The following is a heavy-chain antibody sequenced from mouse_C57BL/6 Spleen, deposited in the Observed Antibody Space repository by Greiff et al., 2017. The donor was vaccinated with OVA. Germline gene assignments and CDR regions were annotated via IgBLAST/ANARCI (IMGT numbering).Heavy chain of an antibody. V-gene: IGHV1-81*01. CDR2: IYPRSGNT. D-gene: IGHD1-1*01. J-gene: IGHJ1*03. Sequence: VQLQESGAELARPGASVKLSCKASGYTFTSYGISWVKQRTGQGLEWIGEIYPRSGNTYYNEKFKGKATLTADKSSSTAYMELRSLTSEDSAVYFCAVYYGSSGYFDVWGTGTTVTVSS. CDR1: GYTFTSYG. CDR3: AVYYGSSGYFDV.